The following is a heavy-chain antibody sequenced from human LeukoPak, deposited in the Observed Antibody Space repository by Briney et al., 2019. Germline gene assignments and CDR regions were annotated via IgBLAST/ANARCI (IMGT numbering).Heavy chain of an antibody. CDR1: GFSFGSHS. V-gene: IGHV3-21*06. Sequence: GGSLRLSCAASGFSFGSHSMTWVRQAPGKGLEWVSTISSTSGYIYYADSVKGRFTISRDNTQNLLYPQMSSLRVGDTAVYYCARRQSAFDEYWGQGTLVSVST. CDR2: ISSTSGYI. D-gene: IGHD2/OR15-2a*01. J-gene: IGHJ4*02. CDR3: ARRQSAFDEY.